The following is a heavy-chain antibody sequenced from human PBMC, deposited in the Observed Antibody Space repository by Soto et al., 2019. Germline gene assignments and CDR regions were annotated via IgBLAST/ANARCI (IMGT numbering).Heavy chain of an antibody. V-gene: IGHV4-39*01. CDR3: ARRVYYGSGSYYDNWFDP. CDR2: IYYSGST. Sequence: SETLSLTCTVSGGSISSSSYYWGWIRQPPGKGLEWIGSIYYSGSTYYNPSLKSRVTISVDTSKNQFSLKLSSVTAADTAVYYCARRVYYGSGSYYDNWFDPWGQGTLVTVSS. CDR1: GGSISSSSYY. J-gene: IGHJ5*02. D-gene: IGHD3-10*01.